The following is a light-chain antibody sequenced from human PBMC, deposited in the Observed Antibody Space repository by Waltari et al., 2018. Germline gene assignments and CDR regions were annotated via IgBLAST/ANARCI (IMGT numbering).Light chain of an antibody. CDR1: QSIRSN. CDR2: GAS. J-gene: IGKJ1*01. Sequence: EIVMTQSPATLSVFPGDRATLSCRASQSIRSNLAWYQHNPGQAPRLLIYGASTRATGIPARFSGSGSGTEFTLPIISLQSEDFAVYFCQQYDNWLGTFGQGTKVEIK. CDR3: QQYDNWLGT. V-gene: IGKV3-15*01.